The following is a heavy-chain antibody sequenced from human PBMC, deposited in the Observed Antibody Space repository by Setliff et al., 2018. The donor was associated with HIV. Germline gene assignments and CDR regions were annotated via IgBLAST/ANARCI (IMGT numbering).Heavy chain of an antibody. CDR3: ARHRMTTVTPSWFDP. Sequence: SETLSLTCTVSGGSISSSSYYWGWIRQSPGKGLEWIGSIYFNGITHDNPSLKSRVTISVDTSKNQFSLKLSSVTAADTAVYYCARHRMTTVTPSWFDPWGQGTLVTVSS. V-gene: IGHV4-39*01. D-gene: IGHD4-17*01. J-gene: IGHJ5*02. CDR2: IYFNGIT. CDR1: GGSISSSSYY.